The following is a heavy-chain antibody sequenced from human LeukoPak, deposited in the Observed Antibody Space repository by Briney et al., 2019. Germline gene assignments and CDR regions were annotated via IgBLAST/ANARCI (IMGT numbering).Heavy chain of an antibody. CDR3: ARGDCSNCYNTDV. V-gene: IGHV1-3*01. D-gene: IGHD2-2*01. Sequence: GASVKVSCKASGYIFTNYAMHWVRQAPGQRPELMGWINSGNGDTKYSQTFQDRVTITRDTSASTAYMELSSLRSEDTAVYYCARGDCSNCYNTDVWGKGTTVTVSS. CDR1: GYIFTNYA. J-gene: IGHJ6*04. CDR2: INSGNGDT.